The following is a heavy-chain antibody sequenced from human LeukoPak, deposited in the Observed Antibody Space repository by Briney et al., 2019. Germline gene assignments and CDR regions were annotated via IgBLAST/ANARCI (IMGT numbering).Heavy chain of an antibody. CDR2: IFPSGGEI. J-gene: IGHJ4*02. CDR1: GFTFSTFA. Sequence: AGGSLRLSCVASGFTFSTFAMIWVRQPPGKGLEWVSSIFPSGGEIHYADSVRGRFTISRDNSKSTLSLQMNSLRVEDTAVYYCANDGSGSYYIATPNAPADYWGQGTLVTVSS. D-gene: IGHD3-10*01. CDR3: ANDGSGSYYIATPNAPADY. V-gene: IGHV3-23*01.